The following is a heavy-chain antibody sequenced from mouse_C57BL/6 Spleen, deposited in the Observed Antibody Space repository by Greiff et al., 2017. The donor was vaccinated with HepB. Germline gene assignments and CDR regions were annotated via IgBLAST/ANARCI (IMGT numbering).Heavy chain of an antibody. CDR2: IDPSDSYT. V-gene: IGHV1-69*01. Sequence: QVQLQQPGAELVMPGASVKLSCKASGYTFTSYWMHWVKQRPGQGLEWIGEIDPSDSYTNYNQKFKGKSTLTVDKSSSTAYMQLSSLTSEDSAVYYCAIRYYGSSYVEYWYFDVWGTGTTVTVSS. J-gene: IGHJ1*03. D-gene: IGHD1-1*01. CDR3: AIRYYGSSYVEYWYFDV. CDR1: GYTFTSYW.